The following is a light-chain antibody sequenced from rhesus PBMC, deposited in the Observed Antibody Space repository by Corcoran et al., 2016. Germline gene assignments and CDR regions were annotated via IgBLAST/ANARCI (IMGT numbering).Light chain of an antibody. V-gene: IGKV3S9*01. CDR3: PQYNNWNT. J-gene: IGKJ4*01. CDR2: GAS. Sequence: EIVMTQSPATLSLSPGERATLSCRASQSVSSYVAWYQQKPVQAPRLLIFGASSRATVIPDRVSGSGLGTDLTLIIRSLEPEDVGVYYCPQYNNWNTFGGGTKVEIK. CDR1: QSVSSY.